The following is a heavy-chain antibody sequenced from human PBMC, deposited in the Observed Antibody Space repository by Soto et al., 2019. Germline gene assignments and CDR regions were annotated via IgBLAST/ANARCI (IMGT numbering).Heavy chain of an antibody. CDR2: ISAYNGNT. D-gene: IGHD3-22*01. Sequence: APVKVSCKASGYTFTSYGISWVRKAPGQGLEWMGWISAYNGNTNYAQKLQGRVTMTTDTSTSTAYMELRSLRSVDTAVYYCARDMDSSGYYAFDIWGQGTMVTVS. CDR3: ARDMDSSGYYAFDI. CDR1: GYTFTSYG. J-gene: IGHJ3*02. V-gene: IGHV1-18*01.